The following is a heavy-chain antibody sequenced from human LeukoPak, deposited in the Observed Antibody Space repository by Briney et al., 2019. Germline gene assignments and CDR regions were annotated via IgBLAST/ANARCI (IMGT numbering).Heavy chain of an antibody. V-gene: IGHV3-53*05. J-gene: IGHJ4*02. D-gene: IGHD3-10*01. Sequence: PGGSLRLSCTASGFTFSTYTINWVRQAPGKGLEWVSVIYSGGSTYYADSVKGRFTISRDNSKNTLYLQMNSLRAEDTAVYYCARDITSGSFPTFDYWGQGTLVTVSS. CDR1: GFTFSTYT. CDR2: IYSGGST. CDR3: ARDITSGSFPTFDY.